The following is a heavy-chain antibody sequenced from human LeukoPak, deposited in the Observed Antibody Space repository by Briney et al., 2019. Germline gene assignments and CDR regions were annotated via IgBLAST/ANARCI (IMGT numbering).Heavy chain of an antibody. J-gene: IGHJ3*02. CDR2: IYYSGST. V-gene: IGHV4-39*07. Sequence: PSETLSLTCTVSGGSISSSSYYWGWIRQPPGKGLEWIGSIYYSGSTNYNPSLKSRVTISVDTSKNQFSLKLSSVTAADTAVYYCAFYSSSFDAFDIWGQGTMVTVSS. D-gene: IGHD6-13*01. CDR1: GGSISSSSYY. CDR3: AFYSSSFDAFDI.